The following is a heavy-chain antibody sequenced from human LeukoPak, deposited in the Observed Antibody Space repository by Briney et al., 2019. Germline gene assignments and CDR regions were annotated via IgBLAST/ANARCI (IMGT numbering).Heavy chain of an antibody. Sequence: SVKVSCKASGGTFSSSAINWVRQAPGQGLEWMGGIIPLFGTVKYALKFRGRVTITADESTSTAYMEVNSLRSEETAMYYCARAAADSGYYYYMDVWGKGTTVTVSS. J-gene: IGHJ6*03. D-gene: IGHD6-25*01. CDR2: IIPLFGTV. CDR3: ARAAADSGYYYYMDV. V-gene: IGHV1-69*01. CDR1: GGTFSSSA.